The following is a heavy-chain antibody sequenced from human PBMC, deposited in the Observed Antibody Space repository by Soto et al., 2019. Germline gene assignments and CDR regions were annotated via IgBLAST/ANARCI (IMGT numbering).Heavy chain of an antibody. Sequence: LRLSCAASGFTFSSYGMHWVRQAPGKGLEWVAVISYDGSNKYYADSVKGRFTISRDNSKNTLYLQMNSLRAEDTAVYYCAKAKGLEPPWLYYYGMDVWGQGTTVTVSS. CDR1: GFTFSSYG. CDR3: AKAKGLEPPWLYYYGMDV. D-gene: IGHD1-1*01. J-gene: IGHJ6*02. CDR2: ISYDGSNK. V-gene: IGHV3-30*18.